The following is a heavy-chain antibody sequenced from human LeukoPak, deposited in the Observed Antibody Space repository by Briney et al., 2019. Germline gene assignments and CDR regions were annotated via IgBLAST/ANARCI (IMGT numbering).Heavy chain of an antibody. CDR2: ISSSGSTI. Sequence: GGSLRLSCAASGFTFSSYEMNWVRQAPGKGLEWVSYISSSGSTIYYADSVKGRFTISRDNAKNSLYLQMNSLRAEDTAVYYCASRPGVRLGGEDYWGQGTLVTVSS. D-gene: IGHD3-16*01. V-gene: IGHV3-48*03. CDR3: ASRPGVRLGGEDY. J-gene: IGHJ4*02. CDR1: GFTFSSYE.